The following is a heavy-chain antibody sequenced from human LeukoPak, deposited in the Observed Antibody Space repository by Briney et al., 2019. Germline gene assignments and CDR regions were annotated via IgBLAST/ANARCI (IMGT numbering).Heavy chain of an antibody. Sequence: SETLSLTCTVSGGFISSYYWSWIRQPPGKGLEGIGYIYYSGSTNYNPSLKSRITISVDTSKNQFSLKLSSVTAADTAVYYCARDQSDSSGWFGDAFDIWGQGTMVTVSS. CDR3: ARDQSDSSGWFGDAFDI. J-gene: IGHJ3*02. V-gene: IGHV4-59*01. CDR1: GGFISSYY. CDR2: IYYSGST. D-gene: IGHD6-19*01.